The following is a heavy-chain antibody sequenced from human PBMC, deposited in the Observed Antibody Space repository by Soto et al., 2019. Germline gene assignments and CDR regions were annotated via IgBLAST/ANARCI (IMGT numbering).Heavy chain of an antibody. D-gene: IGHD3-22*01. CDR3: TPSNGYFVD. CDR2: IDGGVGST. J-gene: IGHJ4*02. CDR1: GLTFDSRG. V-gene: IGHV3-23*01. Sequence: EVQLLESGGGLEQSGGSLRLSCAASGLTFDSRGMSWVRQAPGKGLEWVSAIDGGVGSTYYADSVKGRFTISRDNYKNTLYLQMNSLRAEDTAIYYCTPSNGYFVDWGQGTLVTVSS.